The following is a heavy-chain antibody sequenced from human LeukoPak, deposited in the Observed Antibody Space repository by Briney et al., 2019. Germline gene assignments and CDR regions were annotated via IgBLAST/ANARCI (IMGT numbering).Heavy chain of an antibody. D-gene: IGHD3-10*01. CDR1: GYTFTGYY. CDR2: INPNSGGT. J-gene: IGHJ4*02. V-gene: IGHV1-2*02. Sequence: GDSVKVTCKASGYTFTGYYMHWVRQPPGQGLEWMGWINPNSGGTNYAHKFQGRATMTRDTSNSTAYLELSRLRSDDTAVYYCARANPVITMVRGVTIDYWGQGNLVTVSS. CDR3: ARANPVITMVRGVTIDY.